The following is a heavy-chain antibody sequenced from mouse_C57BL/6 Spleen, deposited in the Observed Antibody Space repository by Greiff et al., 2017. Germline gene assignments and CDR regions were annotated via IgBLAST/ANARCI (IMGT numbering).Heavy chain of an antibody. CDR3: ARKSTVVPMDY. V-gene: IGHV5-17*01. J-gene: IGHJ4*01. Sequence: EVKLVESGGGLVKPGGSLKLSCAASGFTFSDYGMHWVRQAPEKGLEWVAYISSGSSTIYYADTVKGRFTISRDKDKNTLYLQMTRLRSEDTAMYYCARKSTVVPMDYWGQGTSVTVAS. D-gene: IGHD1-1*01. CDR1: GFTFSDYG. CDR2: ISSGSSTI.